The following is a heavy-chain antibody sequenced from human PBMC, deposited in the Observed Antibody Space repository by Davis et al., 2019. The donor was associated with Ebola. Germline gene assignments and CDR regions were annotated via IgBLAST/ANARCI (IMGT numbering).Heavy chain of an antibody. V-gene: IGHV3-33*06. Sequence: GGSLRLSCAASGFTFSSYGMHWVRQAPGKGLEWVAVIWYDGSNKYYADSVKGRFTISRDNSKNTLYLQMNSLRAEDTAVYYCAKFKVAVRYFDYWGQGILVTVSS. CDR3: AKFKVAVRYFDY. J-gene: IGHJ4*02. CDR2: IWYDGSNK. D-gene: IGHD6-19*01. CDR1: GFTFSSYG.